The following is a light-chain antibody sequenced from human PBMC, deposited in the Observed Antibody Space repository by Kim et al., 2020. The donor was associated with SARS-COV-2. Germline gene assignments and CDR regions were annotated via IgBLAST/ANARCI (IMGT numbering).Light chain of an antibody. CDR2: RNH. CDR3: ASWDDSLRWV. Sequence: PGQRVTVSCSGSNSNIRFNYVYWYQQLPGTAPKLLIYRNHRRPSGVPDRFSASKSGTSASLAITGLRSEDEADYYCASWDDSLRWVFGGGTQLTVL. CDR1: NSNIRFNY. J-gene: IGLJ3*02. V-gene: IGLV1-47*01.